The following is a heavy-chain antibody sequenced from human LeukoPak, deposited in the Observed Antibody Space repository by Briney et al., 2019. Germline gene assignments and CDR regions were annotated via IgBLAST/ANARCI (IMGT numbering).Heavy chain of an antibody. CDR2: INPSGGST. J-gene: IGHJ4*02. CDR3: ARDRVYCSSTSCPDPSFDY. D-gene: IGHD2-2*01. Sequence: ASVKVSCKASGYTFTSYYMHWVRQAPGQGLEWMGIINPSGGSTSYAQKFQGRVTMTRDTSTSTVYMELSSLRSEDTAVYYCARDRVYCSSTSCPDPSFDYWGQGTLVTVSS. CDR1: GYTFTSYY. V-gene: IGHV1-46*01.